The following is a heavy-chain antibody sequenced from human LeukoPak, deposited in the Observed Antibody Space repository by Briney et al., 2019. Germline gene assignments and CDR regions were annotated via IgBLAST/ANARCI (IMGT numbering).Heavy chain of an antibody. J-gene: IGHJ4*02. D-gene: IGHD4-23*01. Sequence: SETLSLTCTVSGGSISSSSYYWGWIRQPPGKGLEWIGKINHSGSTNYNPSLKSRVTISVDTSKNQFSLKLSSVTAADTAVYYCARGGNSKDFDYWGQGTLVTVSS. CDR3: ARGGNSKDFDY. V-gene: IGHV4-39*07. CDR1: GGSISSSSYY. CDR2: INHSGST.